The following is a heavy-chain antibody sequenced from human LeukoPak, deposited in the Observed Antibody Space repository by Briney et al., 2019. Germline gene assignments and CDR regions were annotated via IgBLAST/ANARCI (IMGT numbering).Heavy chain of an antibody. CDR3: ARFLRLGELSLSGGQDAFDI. Sequence: KTLETLSLTCTVSGGSISSSSYYWGWIRQPPGKGLEWIGSIYYSGSTYYNPSLKSRVTISVDTSKNQFSLKLSSVTAADTAVYYCARFLRLGELSLSGGQDAFDIWGQGTMVTVSS. D-gene: IGHD3-16*02. CDR2: IYYSGST. J-gene: IGHJ3*02. CDR1: GGSISSSSYY. V-gene: IGHV4-39*01.